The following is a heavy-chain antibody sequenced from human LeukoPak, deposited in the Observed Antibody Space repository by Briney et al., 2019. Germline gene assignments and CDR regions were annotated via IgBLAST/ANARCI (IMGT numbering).Heavy chain of an antibody. Sequence: PSETLSLTCTVSGGSISSSSYYWGWIRQPPGKGLEWIGTIYYSGSTFSNPSFRSRVTISVDTSQNQFSLKLSSVTAADTAVYYCARRLRRTHYFVYWGQGTLVTVSS. D-gene: IGHD1/OR15-1a*01. CDR2: IYYSGST. J-gene: IGHJ4*02. V-gene: IGHV4-39*01. CDR3: ARRLRRTHYFVY. CDR1: GGSISSSSYY.